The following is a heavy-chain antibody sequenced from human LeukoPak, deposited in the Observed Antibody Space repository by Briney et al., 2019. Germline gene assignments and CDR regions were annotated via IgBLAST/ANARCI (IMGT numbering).Heavy chain of an antibody. CDR2: ISGSGGST. V-gene: IGHV3-23*01. CDR3: AKAPTGYGSGFPRDFDD. D-gene: IGHD6-19*01. J-gene: IGHJ4*02. Sequence: GGSLRLSCAASGFTFSSYAMSWVRQAPGKGLEWVSAISGSGGSTYYADSVKGRFTISRDNSKNTLYLQMNSLRAEDTAVYYCAKAPTGYGSGFPRDFDDWGQGTLVTVS. CDR1: GFTFSSYA.